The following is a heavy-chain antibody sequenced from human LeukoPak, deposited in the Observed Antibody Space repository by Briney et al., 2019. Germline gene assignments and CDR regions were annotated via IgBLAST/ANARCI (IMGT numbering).Heavy chain of an antibody. Sequence: ASVKVSCKASGYTFTSYDINWVRQATGQGLEWMGWMNPNSGNTGYAQKFQGRVTMTRNTSISTAYMEPSSLRSEDTAVYYCARGLEDFWSGYYFPYYYYYGMDVWGQGTTVTVSS. V-gene: IGHV1-8*01. CDR2: MNPNSGNT. J-gene: IGHJ6*02. CDR3: ARGLEDFWSGYYFPYYYYYGMDV. D-gene: IGHD3-3*01. CDR1: GYTFTSYD.